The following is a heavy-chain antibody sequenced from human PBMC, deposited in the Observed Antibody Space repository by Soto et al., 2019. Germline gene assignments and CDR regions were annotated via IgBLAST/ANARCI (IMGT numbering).Heavy chain of an antibody. CDR2: IRSKANSYAT. D-gene: IGHD2-21*02. Sequence: GGSLRLSCAASGFTFSGSAMHWVRQASGKGLEWVGRIRSKANSYATAYAASVKGRFTISRDDSKNTAYLQMNSLKTEDTAVYYCTRERGVTPTFDYWGQGTLVTVSS. V-gene: IGHV3-73*01. CDR1: GFTFSGSA. CDR3: TRERGVTPTFDY. J-gene: IGHJ4*02.